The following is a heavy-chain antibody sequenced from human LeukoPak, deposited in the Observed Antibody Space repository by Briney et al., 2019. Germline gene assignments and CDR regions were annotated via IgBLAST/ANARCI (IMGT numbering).Heavy chain of an antibody. J-gene: IGHJ4*02. CDR3: ARDSGIAAREGADY. Sequence: ASVKVSCKASGYTFTSYDINWVRQATGQGLEWMGWMNPNSGNTGYAQKFQGRVTVTRNTSISTAYMELSSLRSEDTAVYYCARDSGIAAREGADYWGQGTLVTVSS. D-gene: IGHD6-13*01. CDR2: MNPNSGNT. V-gene: IGHV1-8*01. CDR1: GYTFTSYD.